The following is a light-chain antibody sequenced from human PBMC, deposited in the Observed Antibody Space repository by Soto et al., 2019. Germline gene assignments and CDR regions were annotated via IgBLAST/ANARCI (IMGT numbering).Light chain of an antibody. Sequence: EFVLTQSLGTLSLSPGEIATLSCRASQTVRNNYLAWYQQKPGQAPRLLIYDASSRATGIPDRFSGGGSGTDFTLAISRLEPEDFAVYYCQQFSSYPLTFGGGTKVDIK. CDR1: QTVRNNY. CDR2: DAS. V-gene: IGKV3-20*01. J-gene: IGKJ4*01. CDR3: QQFSSYPLT.